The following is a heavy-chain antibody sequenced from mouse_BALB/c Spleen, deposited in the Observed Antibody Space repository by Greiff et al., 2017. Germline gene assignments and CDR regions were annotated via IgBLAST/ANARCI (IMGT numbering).Heavy chain of an antibody. CDR3: ARGGGITTVVARYYAMDY. CDR1: GYTFTDYA. D-gene: IGHD1-1*01. J-gene: IGHJ4*01. V-gene: IGHV1S137*01. CDR2: ISTYYGDA. Sequence: VKLQESGAELVRPGVSVKISCKGSGYTFTDYAMHWVKQSHAKSLEWIGVISTYYGDASYNQKFKGKATLTVDKSSSTAFMHLNSLTSEDSAVYYCARGGGITTVVARYYAMDYWGQGTSVTVSS.